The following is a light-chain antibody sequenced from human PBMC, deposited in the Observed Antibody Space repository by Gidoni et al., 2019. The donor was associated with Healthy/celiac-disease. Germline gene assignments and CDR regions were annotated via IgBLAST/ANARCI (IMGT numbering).Light chain of an antibody. CDR3: CSYAGSSTFV. CDR1: SSDVGSYNL. J-gene: IGLJ3*02. CDR2: EGS. V-gene: IGLV2-23*03. Sequence: QSALTQPASVSGSPGQSIPNSCTGTSSDVGSYNLVSWYQQHPGKAPKLMIYEGSKRPSGVSNRFSGSKSGNTASLTISGLQAEDEADYYCCSYAGSSTFVFGGGTKLTVL.